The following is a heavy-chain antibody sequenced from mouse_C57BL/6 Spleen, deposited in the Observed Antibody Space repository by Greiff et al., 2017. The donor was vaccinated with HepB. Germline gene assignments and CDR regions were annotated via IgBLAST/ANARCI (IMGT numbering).Heavy chain of an antibody. CDR2: IYPGDGDT. J-gene: IGHJ1*03. D-gene: IGHD1-1*01. CDR1: GYAFSSYW. CDR3: ARGGDYGSSPYWYFDV. V-gene: IGHV1-80*01. Sequence: QVHVKQSGAELVKPGASVKISCKASGYAFSSYWMNWVKQRPGKGLEWIGQIYPGDGDTNYNGKFKGKATLTADKSSSTAYMQLSSLTSEDSAVYFCARGGDYGSSPYWYFDVWGTGTTVTVSS.